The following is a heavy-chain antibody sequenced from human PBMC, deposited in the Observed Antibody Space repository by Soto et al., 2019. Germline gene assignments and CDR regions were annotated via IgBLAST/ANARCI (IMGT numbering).Heavy chain of an antibody. Sequence: QVQLVESGGGVVQPGRSLRLSCAASGFTFSDYGMHWVRQAPGKGLEWVAVIWYDGSNKYYADSVKGRFTISRDNSKNTLYLQMKSLRAEDTAVYYCAKSDGSYSSGWYGGSTSYNGMDVWGQGTPVTVSS. CDR3: AKSDGSYSSGWYGGSTSYNGMDV. CDR1: GFTFSDYG. CDR2: IWYDGSNK. D-gene: IGHD6-19*01. J-gene: IGHJ6*02. V-gene: IGHV3-33*06.